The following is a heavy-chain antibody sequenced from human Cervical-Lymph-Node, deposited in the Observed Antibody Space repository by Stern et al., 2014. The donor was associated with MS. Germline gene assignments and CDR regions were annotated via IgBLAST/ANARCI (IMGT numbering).Heavy chain of an antibody. CDR1: GGSISSGAYY. V-gene: IGHV4-30-4*01. J-gene: IGHJ4*02. Sequence: QLVESGPGLVKPSQTLSLTCTVSGGSISSGAYYWSWIRQPPGKGLEWIGYIYYSGSTYYNPSLKRRITISVATSQHQFSAKLSSVAAADTAVYYCARGMDSSSSGFDDWGQGTLVTVSS. CDR3: ARGMDSSSSGFDD. D-gene: IGHD6-6*01. CDR2: IYYSGST.